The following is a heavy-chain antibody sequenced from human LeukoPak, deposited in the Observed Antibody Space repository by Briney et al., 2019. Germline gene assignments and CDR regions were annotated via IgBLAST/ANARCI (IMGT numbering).Heavy chain of an antibody. CDR3: ARVFLYSDPRFRYAFDI. J-gene: IGHJ3*02. CDR2: INHSGST. D-gene: IGHD2-21*01. V-gene: IGHV4-34*01. CDR1: GGSFSGYY. Sequence: PSETLSLTCAVYGGSFSGYYWSWIRQPPGKGLEWIGEINHSGSTNYNPSLKSRVTISVDTSKNQFSLKLSSVTAADTAVYYCARVFLYSDPRFRYAFDIWGQGTMVTVSS.